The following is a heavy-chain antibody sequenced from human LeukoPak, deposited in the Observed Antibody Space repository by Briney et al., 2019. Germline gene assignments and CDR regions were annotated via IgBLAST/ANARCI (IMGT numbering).Heavy chain of an antibody. V-gene: IGHV4-34*01. D-gene: IGHD3-10*01. CDR2: INHSGST. J-gene: IGHJ6*02. Sequence: SETLSLTCAVYGGSFSGYYWSWIRQPPGKGLEWIGEINHSGSTNYNPSLKRRVTISVDTSKNQFSLKLSSVTAADTAVYYCARGFDYYGSGSFLPYYYYGMDVWGQGTTVTASS. CDR3: ARGFDYYGSGSFLPYYYYGMDV. CDR1: GGSFSGYY.